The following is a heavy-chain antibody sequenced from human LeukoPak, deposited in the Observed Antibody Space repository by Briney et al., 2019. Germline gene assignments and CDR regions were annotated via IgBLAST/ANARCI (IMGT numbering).Heavy chain of an antibody. CDR2: IHYSGSS. D-gene: IGHD2-8*01. Sequence: SETLSLTCTVSGDSTSNFYWNWIRQSPEKGLEWIGNIHYSGSSVYNPSLKSRVAISIDTSRRQFFLKLNSVTAADTAVYFCALAPNSNWFDFWGPGTLVTVSS. CDR1: GDSTSNFY. V-gene: IGHV4-59*03. CDR3: ALAPNSNWFDF. J-gene: IGHJ5*01.